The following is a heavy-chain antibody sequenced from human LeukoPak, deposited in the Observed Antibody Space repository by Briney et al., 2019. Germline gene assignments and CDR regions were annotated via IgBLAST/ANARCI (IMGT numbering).Heavy chain of an antibody. CDR1: GFTVSSNY. CDR3: ARDYYDSSGYYFDY. Sequence: GGSLRLSCAASGFTVSSNYMSWVRQAPGKGLEWVPVIYSGGSTYYADSVKGRFTISRDNSKNTLYLQMNSLRAEDTAVYYCARDYYDSSGYYFDYWGQGTLVTVSS. CDR2: IYSGGST. V-gene: IGHV3-53*01. D-gene: IGHD3-22*01. J-gene: IGHJ4*02.